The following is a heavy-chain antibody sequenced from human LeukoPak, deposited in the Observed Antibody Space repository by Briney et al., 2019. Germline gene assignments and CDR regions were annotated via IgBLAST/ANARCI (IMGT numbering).Heavy chain of an antibody. CDR1: AGSIGSISYD. CDR2: IDDSGST. Sequence: SETLSLTGTVSAGSIGSISYDWGWIRHPPGKGLEWIGSIDDSGSTYYNPSLKSRVTMSVDTSKNQFSLKLSSVTAADPAVYYCARDLRPYGSGSYSSYNWHNWFDPWGQGTLVTVSS. CDR3: ARDLRPYGSGSYSSYNWHNWFDP. V-gene: IGHV4-39*07. D-gene: IGHD3-10*01. J-gene: IGHJ5*02.